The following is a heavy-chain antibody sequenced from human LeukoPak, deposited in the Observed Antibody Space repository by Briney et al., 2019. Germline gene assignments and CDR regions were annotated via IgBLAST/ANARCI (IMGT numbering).Heavy chain of an antibody. CDR1: GYTFTSYY. CDR2: INPSGGST. Sequence: ASVKVSCKASGYTFTSYYMHRVRHAPGQGLEWMGIINPSGGSTSYAQKFQGRVTMTRDTSTSTVYMELSSLGSEDTAVYYCARAPERTVISYFDYWGQGTLVTVSS. D-gene: IGHD3-22*01. J-gene: IGHJ4*02. V-gene: IGHV1-46*01. CDR3: ARAPERTVISYFDY.